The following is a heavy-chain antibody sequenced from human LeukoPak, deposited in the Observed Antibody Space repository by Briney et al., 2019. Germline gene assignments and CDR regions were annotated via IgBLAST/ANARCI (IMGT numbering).Heavy chain of an antibody. CDR1: GYTFTSYD. CDR2: MNPNSGNT. J-gene: IGHJ3*02. D-gene: IGHD3-22*01. CDR3: ASGFNYYDSSGSDAFDI. Sequence: ASVKVSCKASGYTFTSYDINWVRQATGQGLEWMGWMNPNSGNTGYAQKFQGRVTMTRNTSISTAYMELSSLRSEDTAVYYCASGFNYYDSSGSDAFDIWGQGTMVTVSS. V-gene: IGHV1-8*01.